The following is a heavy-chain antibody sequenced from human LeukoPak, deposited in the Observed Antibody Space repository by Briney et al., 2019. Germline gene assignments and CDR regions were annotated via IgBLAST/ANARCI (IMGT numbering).Heavy chain of an antibody. CDR3: ARGPTIDYDILTGYYYFDY. V-gene: IGHV4-34*01. D-gene: IGHD3-9*01. Sequence: SETLSLTCAVYRGSFSGYYWTWIRQSPGKGLEWIGEINHSGTTNYNPSLKGRVTISIDTSKNQFSLKLTSVTAADTAVYYCARGPTIDYDILTGYYYFDYWGQGTLVTVSS. J-gene: IGHJ4*02. CDR2: INHSGTT. CDR1: RGSFSGYY.